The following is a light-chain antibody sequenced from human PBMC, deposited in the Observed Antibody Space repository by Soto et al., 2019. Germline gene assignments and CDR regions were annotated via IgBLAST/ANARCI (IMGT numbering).Light chain of an antibody. CDR1: TSNIGTFY. CDR2: LGD. V-gene: IGLV1-47*02. Sequence: QSVLTQPPSASSTPGQTVTISCSGSTSNIGTFYVYWYQHLPGTAPKLLIYLGDQRASGVSDRFSGSKSGTSASLAINGLRYDDEDDYYCAAWDDNLNAYVFGSGTKLTVL. CDR3: AAWDDNLNAYV. J-gene: IGLJ1*01.